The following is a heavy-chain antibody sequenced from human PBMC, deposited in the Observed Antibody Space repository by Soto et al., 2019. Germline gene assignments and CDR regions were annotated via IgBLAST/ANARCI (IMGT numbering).Heavy chain of an antibody. CDR3: ARESRGYVSSPPYGFDA. Sequence: SETLSLTCSVSGGAISSVGHYWTWIRQQPGKGREWIGYIYYSGSTDYNPSLKRRVTISGDRSKNKFCRNVSSVTAGDTAKYDSARESRGYVSSPPYGFDAWRQGTPVTVSS. V-gene: IGHV4-31*03. D-gene: IGHD6-25*01. CDR1: GGAISSVGHY. J-gene: IGHJ6*02. CDR2: IYYSGST.